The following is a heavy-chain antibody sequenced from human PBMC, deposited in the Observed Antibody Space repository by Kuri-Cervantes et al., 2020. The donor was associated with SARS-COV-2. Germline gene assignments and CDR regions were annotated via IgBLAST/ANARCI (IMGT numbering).Heavy chain of an antibody. J-gene: IGHJ4*02. V-gene: IGHV3-23*01. D-gene: IGHD6-19*01. CDR3: AKETSSGSFDY. CDR1: GFTFSSYA. Sequence: GESLKISCAVSGFTFSSYAMSWVRQAPGKGLEWVSAISGSGGSTYYADSVKGRFTISRDNSKNTLYLQMNSLRAEDTAVYYCAKETSSGSFDYWGQGTLVTVSS. CDR2: ISGSGGST.